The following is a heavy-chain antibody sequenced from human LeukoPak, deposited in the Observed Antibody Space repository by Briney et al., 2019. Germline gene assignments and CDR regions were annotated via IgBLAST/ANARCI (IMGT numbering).Heavy chain of an antibody. D-gene: IGHD1-14*01. J-gene: IGHJ3*02. CDR3: ARSTGQWKEDAFDI. V-gene: IGHV4-59*08. CDR1: GGSISSYY. Sequence: KPSETLSPTCTVSGGSISSYYWSWIRQPPGKGLEWIGYIYYSGSTYYNPSLKSRVTISVDTSKNQFSLKLSSVTAADTAVYYCARSTGQWKEDAFDIWGQGTMVTVSS. CDR2: IYYSGST.